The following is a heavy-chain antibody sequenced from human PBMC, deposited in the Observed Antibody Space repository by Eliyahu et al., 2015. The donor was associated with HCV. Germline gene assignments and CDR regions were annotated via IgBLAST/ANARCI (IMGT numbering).Heavy chain of an antibody. CDR1: GGSISSYY. D-gene: IGHD5-18*01. V-gene: IGHV4-4*07. CDR2: IYTSGST. Sequence: QVQLQESGPGLVKPSETLSLTCTXSGGSISSYYWSWIRQPAGKGLEWIGRIYTSGSTNYNPSLKSRVTMSVDTSKNQFSLKLSSVTAADTAVYYCAGALDVDTAVHWFDPWGQGTLVTVSS. J-gene: IGHJ5*02. CDR3: AGALDVDTAVHWFDP.